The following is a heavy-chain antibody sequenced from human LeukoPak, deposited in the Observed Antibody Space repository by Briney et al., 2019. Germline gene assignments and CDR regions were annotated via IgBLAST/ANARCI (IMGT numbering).Heavy chain of an antibody. J-gene: IGHJ6*02. Sequence: SETLSLTCTLSGRSISSYYWSWIRQPPGKGLEWIGYIYYSGSTNYNPSLKSRVTISVDTSKNQFSLKLSSVTAADTAVYYCARTSPRYYGMDVWGQGTTVTVSS. CDR3: ARTSPRYYGMDV. CDR1: GRSISSYY. CDR2: IYYSGST. V-gene: IGHV4-59*01.